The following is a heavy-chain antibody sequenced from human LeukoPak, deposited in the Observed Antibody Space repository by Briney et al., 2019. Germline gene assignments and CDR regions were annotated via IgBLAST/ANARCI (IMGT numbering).Heavy chain of an antibody. CDR2: ISAYNGNT. V-gene: IGHV1-18*01. CDR3: ASRGVVVIADSDAFDI. Sequence: ASVKVSCKASGYTFTSYGISWARQAPGQGLEWMGWISAYNGNTNYAQKLQGRVTMTTDTSTSTAYMELRSLRSDDTAVYYCASRGVVVIADSDAFDIWGQGTMVTVSS. D-gene: IGHD2-21*01. CDR1: GYTFTSYG. J-gene: IGHJ3*02.